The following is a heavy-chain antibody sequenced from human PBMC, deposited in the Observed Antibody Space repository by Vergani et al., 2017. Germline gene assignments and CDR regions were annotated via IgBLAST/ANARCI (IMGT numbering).Heavy chain of an antibody. CDR2: IYYSGST. J-gene: IGHJ5*02. V-gene: IGHV4-39*01. CDR3: ARHATVEWLVKLGWIDP. D-gene: IGHD6-19*01. CDR1: GASIRSSNYY. Sequence: QLQLQESGPGRVKPSATLSLTCSVSGASIRSSNYYWGWIRQPPGKGLEWIASIYYSGSTYYNPSLKSRVTISVDTSKNQFSMKLSSVTAADTAVYFCARHATVEWLVKLGWIDPWGQGILVTVSS.